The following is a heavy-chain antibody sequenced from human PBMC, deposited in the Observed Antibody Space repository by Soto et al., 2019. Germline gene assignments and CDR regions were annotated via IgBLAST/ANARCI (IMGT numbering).Heavy chain of an antibody. J-gene: IGHJ6*02. V-gene: IGHV1-69*12. CDR1: GGTFSRYA. CDR2: IIAIFGTA. CDR3: ARDIVFGGTYGMDV. Sequence: QVQLVQSGAEVKKPGSSVKVSCKASGGTFSRYAISWVRQAPGQGLEWMGGIIAIFGTATYAQKFQGRVTITGAEPTSTASMELSSLTSEDTAVYYCARDIVFGGTYGMDVWGQGTRVTVSS. D-gene: IGHD3-16*01.